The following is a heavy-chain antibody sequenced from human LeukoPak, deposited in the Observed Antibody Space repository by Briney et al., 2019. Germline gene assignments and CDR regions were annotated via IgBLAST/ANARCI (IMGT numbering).Heavy chain of an antibody. D-gene: IGHD1/OR15-1a*01. CDR2: IYYRGST. V-gene: IGHV4-39*01. CDR1: GGSLTRSSYY. Sequence: SETLSLTCTVSGGSLTRSSYYWGWIRQSPGKGLGWIASIYYRGSTFYNPSLKSRVTISVDTSKDQFSLTLNSVTAAGTAVYYCAGGWNIDYWGQGTLVTVSS. CDR3: AGGWNIDY. J-gene: IGHJ4*02.